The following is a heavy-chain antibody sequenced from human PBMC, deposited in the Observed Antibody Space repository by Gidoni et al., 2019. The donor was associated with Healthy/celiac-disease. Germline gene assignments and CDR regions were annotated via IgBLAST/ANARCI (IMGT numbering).Heavy chain of an antibody. D-gene: IGHD3-9*01. V-gene: IGHV3-66*01. CDR1: GFTVSRNY. Sequence: EVQLVESGGGLVQPGGSLRLSCAASGFTVSRNYMSWVRQAPGKGLEWVSVIYSGGSTYYADSVKGRFTISRDNSKNTLYLQMNSLRAEDTAVYYCAVPYYDILTGYHDAFDIWGQGTMVTVSS. J-gene: IGHJ3*02. CDR3: AVPYYDILTGYHDAFDI. CDR2: IYSGGST.